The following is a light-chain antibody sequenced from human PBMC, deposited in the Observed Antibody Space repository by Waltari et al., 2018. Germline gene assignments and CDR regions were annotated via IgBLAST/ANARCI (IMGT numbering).Light chain of an antibody. CDR3: QQYYSTPQT. CDR1: QSVLYSSNNKNY. Sequence: SLAVSLGERATINCKSSQSVLYSSNNKNYLAWYQQKPGQPPKLLIYWASTRESGVPDRFSGSGSGTDFTLTISSPQAEDVAVYYCQQYYSTPQTFGQGTKVEIK. J-gene: IGKJ1*01. CDR2: WAS. V-gene: IGKV4-1*01.